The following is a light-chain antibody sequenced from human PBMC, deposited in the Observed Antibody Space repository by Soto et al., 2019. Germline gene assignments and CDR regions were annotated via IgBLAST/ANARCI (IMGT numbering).Light chain of an antibody. Sequence: EIVMTQSPATLSVSPVERATLSCRASQSVSSNLAWYQQKPGQAPRLLISDASTRATGIPARFSGSGSGTEFTLTISSLQADDFATYFCQQYDDYPLTFGGGTKVDIK. CDR2: DAS. CDR1: QSVSSN. J-gene: IGKJ4*01. CDR3: QQYDDYPLT. V-gene: IGKV3-15*01.